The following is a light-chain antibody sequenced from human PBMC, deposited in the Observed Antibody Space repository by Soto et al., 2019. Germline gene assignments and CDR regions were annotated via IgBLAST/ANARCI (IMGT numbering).Light chain of an antibody. CDR1: KGFTPN. CDR2: DAS. CDR3: QHRSNWWT. J-gene: IGKJ1*01. V-gene: IGKV3-11*01. Sequence: EIVLTQSPATLSLSPGERATPPSRPIKGFTPNLAWNQQKAGRAPRLLIYDASNRATGIPARFSGSGSGTDFTLTISSLEPDDFAVYYCQHRSNWWTFGQGTKVEIK.